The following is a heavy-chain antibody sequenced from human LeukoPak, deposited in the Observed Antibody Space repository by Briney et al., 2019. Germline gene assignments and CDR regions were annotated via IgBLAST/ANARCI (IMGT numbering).Heavy chain of an antibody. CDR2: IYYSGST. CDR3: AGPVRGVTSC. J-gene: IGHJ4*02. CDR1: GGSISSSSYY. Sequence: PSETLSLTCTVSGGSISSSSYYWGWIRQPPGKGLEWIGSIYYSGSTYYNPSLKSRVTISVDTSKNQFSLRLSSVTAAATAVYYCAGPVRGVTSCWGQGTLLTVSS. D-gene: IGHD3-10*01. V-gene: IGHV4-39*01.